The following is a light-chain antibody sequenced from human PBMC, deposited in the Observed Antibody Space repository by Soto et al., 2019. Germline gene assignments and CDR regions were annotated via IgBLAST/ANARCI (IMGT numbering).Light chain of an antibody. Sequence: SALTQPASVSGCPGQLITISCTETNSDVHTYNYVSWYQQVPGEAPKLMIYEVIKRPSGVSSRFSGSKSGNTASLTISGLQAEDEADYYCSSYISRNLVFGGGTKVTVL. CDR3: SSYISRNLV. CDR2: EVI. V-gene: IGLV2-14*01. J-gene: IGLJ2*01. CDR1: NSDVHTYNY.